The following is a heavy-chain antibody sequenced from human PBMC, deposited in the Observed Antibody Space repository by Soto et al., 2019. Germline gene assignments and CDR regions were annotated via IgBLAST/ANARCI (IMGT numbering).Heavy chain of an antibody. V-gene: IGHV1-18*01. CDR1: GYTVTSYG. CDR3: ARARLDFSGSSALDFDY. D-gene: IGHD3-22*01. J-gene: IGHJ4*02. Sequence: ASVKVSCKASGYTVTSYGISWVRQAPGQGLEWMGWISAYNGNTNYAQKLQGRVTMTTDTSTSTAYVELRSLRSDDTAVYYCARARLDFSGSSALDFDYWGQGTLVTVPQ. CDR2: ISAYNGNT.